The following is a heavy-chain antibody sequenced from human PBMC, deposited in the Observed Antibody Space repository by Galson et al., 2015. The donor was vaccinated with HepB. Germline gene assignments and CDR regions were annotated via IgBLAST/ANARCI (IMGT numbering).Heavy chain of an antibody. CDR2: ISYDGSNK. Sequence: SLRLSCAASGFTFSSYWMSWVRQTPGKGLEWVAVISYDGSNKYYADSVKGRFTISRDNAKNTLYLQMNSLRVEDTAVYYCTRRGDDTLSSSFWKWGQGTLVTVSA. CDR3: TRRGDDTLSSSFWK. D-gene: IGHD1-1*01. CDR1: GFTFSSYW. V-gene: IGHV3-30-3*01. J-gene: IGHJ4*02.